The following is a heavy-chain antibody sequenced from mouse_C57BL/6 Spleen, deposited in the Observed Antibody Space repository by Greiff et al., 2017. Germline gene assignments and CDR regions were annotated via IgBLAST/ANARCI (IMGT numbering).Heavy chain of an antibody. V-gene: IGHV1-81*01. Sequence: QQSCKASGYTFTSYGISWVKQRTGQGLEWIGEIYPRSGNTYYNEKFKGKATLTADKSSSTAYMELRSLTSEDSAVYFCASIITTVVAHDYWGQGTTLTVSS. CDR3: ASIITTVVAHDY. J-gene: IGHJ2*01. CDR2: IYPRSGNT. CDR1: GYTFTSYG. D-gene: IGHD1-1*01.